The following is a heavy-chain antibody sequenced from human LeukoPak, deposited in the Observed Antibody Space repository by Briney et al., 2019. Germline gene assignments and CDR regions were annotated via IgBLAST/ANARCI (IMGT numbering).Heavy chain of an antibody. CDR2: IYSGGST. CDR1: GFTVSSNY. V-gene: IGHV3-53*01. D-gene: IGHD3-3*01. CDR3: ARDCRFLEWLSPCSDAFDI. Sequence: GGSLRLSCAASGFTVSSNYMSWVRQAPGKGLEWVSVIYSGGSTYYADSVKGRFTISRDNSKNTLYLQMNSLRAEDTAVYYCARDCRFLEWLSPCSDAFDIWGQGTMVTVSS. J-gene: IGHJ3*02.